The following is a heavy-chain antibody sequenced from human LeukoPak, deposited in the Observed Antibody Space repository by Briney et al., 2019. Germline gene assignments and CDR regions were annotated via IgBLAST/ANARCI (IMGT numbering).Heavy chain of an antibody. CDR2: IYYSGNT. D-gene: IGHD3-10*01. V-gene: IGHV4-59*01. J-gene: IGHJ4*02. CDR1: DGSISNYY. Sequence: KASETLSLTCTVSDGSISNYYWNWIRQPPGKGLEWIGYIYYSGNTFYNPSLKSRDTMSIDTSKNQFSLKLTSVTAADSAVYYCAGDTYGFDYWGQGTLVTVSS. CDR3: AGDTYGFDY.